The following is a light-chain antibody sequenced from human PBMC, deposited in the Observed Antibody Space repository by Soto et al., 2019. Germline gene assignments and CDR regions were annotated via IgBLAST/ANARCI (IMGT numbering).Light chain of an antibody. CDR1: QTVSITY. Sequence: VLTQSPGTLSLSPGESATLSCRASQTVSITYLNWYQQRPGQAPRPLIYDGSKRAAGVPDRISGDGSGTDYTLTISSLEPEDFAVYDGQQRTRWPMTFGQGTRLEIK. CDR2: DGS. CDR3: QQRTRWPMT. V-gene: IGKV3D-20*02. J-gene: IGKJ5*01.